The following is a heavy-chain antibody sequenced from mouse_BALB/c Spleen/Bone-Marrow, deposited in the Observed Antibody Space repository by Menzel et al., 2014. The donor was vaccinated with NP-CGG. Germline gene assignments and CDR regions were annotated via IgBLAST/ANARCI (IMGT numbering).Heavy chain of an antibody. CDR2: INSGSSTI. CDR1: GFTFSSFG. J-gene: IGHJ2*01. Sequence: EVQRVESGGGLVQPGGSRKLSWAASGFTFSSFGMHWVRQAPEKGLEWVAYINSGSSTIYYADTVKGRFTISRDNPKNTLFLQMTSLRSEDTAMYYCTRGRNWDDFDYWGQGTTLAVSS. D-gene: IGHD4-1*01. CDR3: TRGRNWDDFDY. V-gene: IGHV5-17*02.